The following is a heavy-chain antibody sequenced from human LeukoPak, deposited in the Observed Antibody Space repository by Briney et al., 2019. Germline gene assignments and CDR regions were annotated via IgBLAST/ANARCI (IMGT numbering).Heavy chain of an antibody. CDR2: ISTTGDT. D-gene: IGHD2-15*01. V-gene: IGHV3-13*01. J-gene: IGHJ6*03. CDR3: ARDRGGGHMDV. CDR1: GFTFTTYD. Sequence: GGSLRLSCAASGFTFTTYDMHWVRQATGKGLEWVSAISTTGDTYYPGSVKGRFTISRENAKNSLYLQMNSLRAGDTAVYYCARDRGGGHMDVWGKGTTVTISS.